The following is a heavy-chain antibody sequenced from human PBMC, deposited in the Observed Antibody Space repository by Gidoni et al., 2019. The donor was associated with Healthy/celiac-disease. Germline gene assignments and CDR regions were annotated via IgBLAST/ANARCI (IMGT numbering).Heavy chain of an antibody. CDR2: IKQEGSEK. J-gene: IGHJ6*02. CDR1: VFNFSSYW. CDR3: ARAQGYFDWLHGMDV. Sequence: EVQLVESGVVLVQPVGSLRLSCSASVFNFSSYWMSWVRQAPGKGLEWVANIKQEGSEKYDVDSVKGRFTISRDNAKNSLYLKMNSLRAEETAVYYCARAQGYFDWLHGMDVWGQGTTVTVPS. V-gene: IGHV3-7*01. D-gene: IGHD3-9*01.